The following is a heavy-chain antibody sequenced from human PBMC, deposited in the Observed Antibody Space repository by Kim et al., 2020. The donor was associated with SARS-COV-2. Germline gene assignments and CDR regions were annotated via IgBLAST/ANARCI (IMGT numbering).Heavy chain of an antibody. J-gene: IGHJ6*03. CDR2: INAGNGNT. D-gene: IGHD3-22*01. V-gene: IGHV1-3*01. Sequence: ASVKVSCKASGYTFTSYAMHWVRRAPGQRLEWMGWINAGNGNTKYSQKFQGRVTITRDTSASTAYMELSSLRSEDTAVYYCAREGVSDYYDRRYYYYYYMDVWGKGTTVTVSS. CDR1: GYTFTSYA. CDR3: AREGVSDYYDRRYYYYYYMDV.